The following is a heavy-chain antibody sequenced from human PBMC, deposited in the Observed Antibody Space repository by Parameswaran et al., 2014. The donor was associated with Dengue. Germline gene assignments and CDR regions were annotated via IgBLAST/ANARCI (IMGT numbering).Heavy chain of an antibody. Sequence: VRQMPGKGLEWMGRIDPSDSYTNYSPSFQGHVTISADKSISTAYLRWSSLKASDTAMYYCARHGYDFWSGYPADFDYWGQGTLVTVSS. V-gene: IGHV5-10-1*01. CDR3: ARHGYDFWSGYPADFDY. J-gene: IGHJ4*02. D-gene: IGHD3-3*01. CDR2: IDPSDSYT.